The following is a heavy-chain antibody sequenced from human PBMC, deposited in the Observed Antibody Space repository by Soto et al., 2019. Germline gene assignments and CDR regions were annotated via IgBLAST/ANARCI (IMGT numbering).Heavy chain of an antibody. CDR3: ARVSMGMTTVTPNNWFDP. V-gene: IGHV4-34*01. J-gene: IGHJ5*02. CDR1: GGSFSGYY. Sequence: SETLSLTCAVYGGSFSGYYWSWIRQPPGKGLEWIGEINHSGSTNYNPSLKSRVTISVDTSKNQFSLKLSSVTAADTAVYYCARVSMGMTTVTPNNWFDPWGQGTLVTVSS. D-gene: IGHD4-17*01. CDR2: INHSGST.